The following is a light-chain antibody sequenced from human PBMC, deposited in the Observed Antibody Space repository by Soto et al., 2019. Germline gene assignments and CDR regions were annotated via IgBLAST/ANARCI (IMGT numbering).Light chain of an antibody. CDR1: SSDVGAYNS. CDR2: DVS. CDR3: SSYTSSSTLV. V-gene: IGLV2-14*01. J-gene: IGLJ1*01. Sequence: QSVLTQPASVSGSPGQSITISCTGTSSDVGAYNSVSWYQQHPGKAPKLMIYDVSDRPSGVSNRFSGSKSGNTASLTISGLQAEDEADYYCSSYTSSSTLVFGTGTKLTV.